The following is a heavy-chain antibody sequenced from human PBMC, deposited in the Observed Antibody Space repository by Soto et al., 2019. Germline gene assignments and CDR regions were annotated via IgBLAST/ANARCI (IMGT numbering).Heavy chain of an antibody. CDR3: ARGPYYDLIWNYYYMDV. J-gene: IGHJ6*03. V-gene: IGHV4-59*08. Sequence: QLQLQESGPGLVKPSETLSLSCSVSGGSISGHYWSWVRQTPGKGLEWIGYMYYSGSTNYNPSLKSRVTISVDTSKNHFSLRLTSVTAADTALYYCARGPYYDLIWNYYYMDVWGKGTTVTVSS. CDR2: MYYSGST. CDR1: GGSISGHY. D-gene: IGHD3-16*01.